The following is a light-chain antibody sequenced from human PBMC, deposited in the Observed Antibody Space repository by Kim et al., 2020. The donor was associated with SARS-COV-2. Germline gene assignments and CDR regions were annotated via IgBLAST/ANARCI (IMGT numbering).Light chain of an antibody. CDR3: QQNDLLPST. V-gene: IGKV1-33*01. CDR2: DAY. CDR1: QDITRS. J-gene: IGKJ5*01. Sequence: DIQMTQSPPSLSASVGDKVTISYLASQDITRSLNWFQHKPGKAPKLLIYDAYDLETGVPSRFSGSRSGTNFTLTISNIQPEDVASYYCQQNDLLPSTFGHGTRLEIK.